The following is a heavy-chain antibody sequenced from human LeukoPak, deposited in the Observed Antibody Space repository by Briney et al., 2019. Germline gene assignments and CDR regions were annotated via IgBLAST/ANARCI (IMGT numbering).Heavy chain of an antibody. V-gene: IGHV4-38-2*02. J-gene: IGHJ6*03. Sequence: PSETLSLTCAVSGYSISSGYYWGWIRQPPGKGLEWIGSIYHSGSTYYNPSLKSRVTISVDTSKNQFSLKLSSVTAADTAVYYCARDRLRVAYMDVWGKGTTVTVSS. CDR1: GYSISSGYY. CDR3: ARDRLRVAYMDV. CDR2: IYHSGST.